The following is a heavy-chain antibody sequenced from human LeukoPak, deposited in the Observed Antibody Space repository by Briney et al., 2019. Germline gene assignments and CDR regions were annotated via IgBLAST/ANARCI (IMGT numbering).Heavy chain of an antibody. V-gene: IGHV3-23*01. Sequence: GGTLRLSCAASGFTFSSYGMSWVRQAPGKGLEWVSAISGSGGSTYYADSVKGRFTISRDNSKNTLYLQMNSLRAEDTAVYYCAKGLKYYYDSSPSPGMYWGQGTLVTVSS. CDR2: ISGSGGST. CDR1: GFTFSSYG. CDR3: AKGLKYYYDSSPSPGMY. J-gene: IGHJ4*02. D-gene: IGHD3-22*01.